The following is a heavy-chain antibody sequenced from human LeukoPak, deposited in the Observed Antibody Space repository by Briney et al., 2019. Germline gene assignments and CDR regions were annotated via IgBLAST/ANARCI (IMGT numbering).Heavy chain of an antibody. D-gene: IGHD2-2*01. J-gene: IGHJ4*02. CDR1: GYIFTSYD. CDR3: ARGPPESTTSDY. V-gene: IGHV1-8*01. CDR2: LSPASGSS. Sequence: GASVKVSCKASGYIFTSYDISWVRQAAGQGLEWIGWLSPASGSSGYAQKFQGRVTMTRSTSTRTAYVELRSLTSEDTAVYYCARGPPESTTSDYWGQGTLVTVSS.